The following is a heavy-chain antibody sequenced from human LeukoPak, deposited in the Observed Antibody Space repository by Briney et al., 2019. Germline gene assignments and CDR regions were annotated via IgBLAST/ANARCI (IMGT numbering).Heavy chain of an antibody. Sequence: SETLSLTCAVSGYSISSGYYWGWIRQPPGKGLEWIGSIYHSGSTYYNPSLKSRVTISVDTSKNQFSLKLGSVTAADTAVYYCARAIAVAGTGYFDYWGQGTLVTVSS. D-gene: IGHD6-19*01. CDR2: IYHSGST. CDR3: ARAIAVAGTGYFDY. J-gene: IGHJ4*02. CDR1: GYSISSGYY. V-gene: IGHV4-38-2*01.